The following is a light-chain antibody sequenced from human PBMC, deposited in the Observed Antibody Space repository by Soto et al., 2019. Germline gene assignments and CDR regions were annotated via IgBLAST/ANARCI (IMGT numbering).Light chain of an antibody. J-gene: IGKJ1*01. CDR3: QQYNTFSS. V-gene: IGKV1-5*03. CDR2: KAA. Sequence: EIQMTQSPSTLSASVGDRVTITCRASQSISSWLAWYQQKPGKAPKLPIYKAASLESGVPSRFSGSGSGTEFTLTISSLQPDDFATYYCQQYNTFSSFGQGTKVDIK. CDR1: QSISSW.